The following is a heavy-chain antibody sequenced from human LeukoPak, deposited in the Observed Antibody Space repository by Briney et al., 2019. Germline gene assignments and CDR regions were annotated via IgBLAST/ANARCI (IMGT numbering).Heavy chain of an antibody. D-gene: IGHD5-12*01. V-gene: IGHV4-59*08. CDR1: GGSISSYY. Sequence: PSETLSLTCTVSGGSISSYYWSWIRQPPGKGLEWIGYIYYSGSTNYNPSLKSRVTISVDTSKNQFSLKLSSVTAADTAVYYCARALPSDLGYIFDVWGQGTKVTVSS. CDR3: ARALPSDLGYIFDV. J-gene: IGHJ3*01. CDR2: IYYSGST.